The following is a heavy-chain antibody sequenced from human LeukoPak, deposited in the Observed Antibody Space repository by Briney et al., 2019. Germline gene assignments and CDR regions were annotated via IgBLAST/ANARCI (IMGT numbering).Heavy chain of an antibody. CDR3: ARVKDPGGYYYYYYMDV. V-gene: IGHV4-34*01. D-gene: IGHD3-16*01. Sequence: SGTLSLTCAVYGGSFSGYYWSWIRQPPGKGLEWIGEINHSGSTNYNPSLKSRVTISVDTSKNQFSLKLSSVTAADTAVYYCARVKDPGGYYYYYYMDVWSKGTTVTVSS. CDR1: GGSFSGYY. J-gene: IGHJ6*03. CDR2: INHSGST.